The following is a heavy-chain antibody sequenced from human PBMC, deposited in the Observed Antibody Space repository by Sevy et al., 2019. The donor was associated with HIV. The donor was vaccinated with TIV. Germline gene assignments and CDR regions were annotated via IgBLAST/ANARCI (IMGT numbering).Heavy chain of an antibody. CDR1: GFTFSSYG. J-gene: IGHJ6*02. CDR3: AKGFCSGGSCPRDYYYYGMDV. CDR2: IWYDGSNK. D-gene: IGHD2-15*01. V-gene: IGHV3-33*06. Sequence: GGSLRLSCAASGFTFSSYGMHWVRQAPGKGLEWVAVIWYDGSNKYYADSVKGRFTISRDNSKNTLYLQMNSLRADDTAVYYCAKGFCSGGSCPRDYYYYGMDVWGQGTTVTVSS.